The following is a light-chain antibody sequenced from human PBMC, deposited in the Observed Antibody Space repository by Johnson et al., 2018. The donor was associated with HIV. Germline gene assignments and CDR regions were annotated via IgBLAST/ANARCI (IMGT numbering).Light chain of an antibody. V-gene: IGLV1-51*02. CDR3: GTWDISLRAYV. J-gene: IGLJ1*01. Sequence: QPVLTQPPSVSAAPGQKVTISCSGSSSNIGNNYISWFQHLPGSAPKLLIYEINKRPSGFPDRFSGSKSGTPATLAITGIPTGDEADYYCGTWDISLRAYVFGTETKVSVL. CDR1: SSNIGNNY. CDR2: EIN.